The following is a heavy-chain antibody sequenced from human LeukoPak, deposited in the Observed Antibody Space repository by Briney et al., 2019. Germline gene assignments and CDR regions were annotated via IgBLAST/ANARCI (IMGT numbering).Heavy chain of an antibody. CDR2: INPNSGGT. D-gene: IGHD3-3*01. Sequence: ASVKVSCKASGYTFTGYYMHWVQQAPGQGLEWMGRINPNSGGTNYAQKFQGRVTMTRDTSISTAYMELSRLRSDDTAVYYCARAGDYDFWSGYYTYWFDPWGQGTLVTVSS. CDR1: GYTFTGYY. J-gene: IGHJ5*02. V-gene: IGHV1-2*06. CDR3: ARAGDYDFWSGYYTYWFDP.